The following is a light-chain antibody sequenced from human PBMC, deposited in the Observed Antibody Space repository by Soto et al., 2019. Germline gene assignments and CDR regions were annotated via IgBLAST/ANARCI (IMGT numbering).Light chain of an antibody. CDR3: QHYGDSPPT. J-gene: IGKJ4*01. CDR2: GAS. CDR1: QTVTSDY. Sequence: EIVLTQSPGTLSLSPGERATLSCRASQTVTSDYLAWYQQKPGQAPRLLIYGASDRATGIPDRFSASGSGTDFTLTISRLEPQDFAIYYCQHYGDSPPTFGGGTRVDIK. V-gene: IGKV3-20*01.